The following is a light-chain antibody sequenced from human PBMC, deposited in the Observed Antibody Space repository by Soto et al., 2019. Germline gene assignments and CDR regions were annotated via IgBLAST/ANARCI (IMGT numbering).Light chain of an antibody. CDR2: DSS. Sequence: EIVFTQSPATLSLSPGDKATLSCRASQSVTSYLALYQHTPGQAPRLLVYDSSSRATGIPARFSGSGSGTDFTLTINSLEPEDFAVYYCQQRSNWPRITFGQGTRLENK. CDR1: QSVTSY. CDR3: QQRSNWPRIT. J-gene: IGKJ5*01. V-gene: IGKV3-11*01.